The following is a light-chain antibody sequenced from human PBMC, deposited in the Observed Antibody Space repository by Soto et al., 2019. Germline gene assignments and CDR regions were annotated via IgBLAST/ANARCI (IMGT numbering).Light chain of an antibody. J-gene: IGKJ1*01. CDR1: QSLSSSY. Sequence: EIVLTQSPGTLSLSPGERATLSCRASQSLSSSYLAWYQQKPGQAPRLLIYGASSRATGIPDRFSGSGSGTDFTLNITTLEPEDFAVYYCQQSGNSPPWTFGQGTKVEIK. V-gene: IGKV3-20*01. CDR2: GAS. CDR3: QQSGNSPPWT.